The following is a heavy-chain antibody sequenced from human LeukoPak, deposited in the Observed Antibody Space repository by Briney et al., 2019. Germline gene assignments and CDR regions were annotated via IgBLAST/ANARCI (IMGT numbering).Heavy chain of an antibody. D-gene: IGHD5-24*01. J-gene: IGHJ4*02. CDR3: ARDRGGDGFGDY. CDR1: GGFISSSSYY. V-gene: IGHV4-39*07. Sequence: ASETLSLTCTVSGGFISSSSYYWGWIRQPPGKGLEWIGSIYYSGSTYYSPSLKSRVTISVDTSKNQFSLKLSSVTAADTAVYYCARDRGGDGFGDYWGQGTLVTVSS. CDR2: IYYSGST.